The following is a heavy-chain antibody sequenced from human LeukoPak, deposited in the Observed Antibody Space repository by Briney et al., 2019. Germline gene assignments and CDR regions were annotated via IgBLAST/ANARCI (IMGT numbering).Heavy chain of an antibody. Sequence: ASVKVSCKASRYTFTGYYMHWVRQAPGQGLEWMGWINPNSGGTNYAQKFQGRVTMTRDTSISTAYMELSRLRSDDTAVYYCARDALRIAVAGTMLAPTVHYCRQGTLVTVSS. CDR2: INPNSGGT. J-gene: IGHJ4*02. CDR1: RYTFTGYY. CDR3: ARDALRIAVAGTMLAPTVHY. D-gene: IGHD6-19*01. V-gene: IGHV1-2*02.